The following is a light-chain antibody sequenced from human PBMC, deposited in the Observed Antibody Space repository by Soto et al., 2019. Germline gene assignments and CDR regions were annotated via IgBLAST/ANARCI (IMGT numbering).Light chain of an antibody. V-gene: IGKV1-39*01. CDR2: GAF. Sequence: DIQLTQSPSSLSASIGDRVTITCRASQSISTYLNWYQQKPGKAPKLLIFGAFSLQSGVPSRFSGSISGTHFTLTISSLQPEDFAIYYCQQSYSTPLTFGQGTRLEIK. CDR3: QQSYSTPLT. CDR1: QSISTY. J-gene: IGKJ5*01.